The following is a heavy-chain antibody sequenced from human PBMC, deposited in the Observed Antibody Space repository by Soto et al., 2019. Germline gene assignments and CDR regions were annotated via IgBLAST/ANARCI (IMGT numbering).Heavy chain of an antibody. CDR3: ARGAALNTYYNYYGMDV. Sequence: QVQLQESGPGLVKPSQTLSLTCTVSGGSISSDDYYWSWLRQPPGKGLEWIGYIYYSGSAYYTPSLQCRVSISIDTSKNQFSLKLTSVTATDTAVYFCARGAALNTYYNYYGMDVWGQGTTVTVSS. V-gene: IGHV4-30-4*01. CDR1: GGSISSDDYY. D-gene: IGHD6-25*01. CDR2: IYYSGSA. J-gene: IGHJ6*02.